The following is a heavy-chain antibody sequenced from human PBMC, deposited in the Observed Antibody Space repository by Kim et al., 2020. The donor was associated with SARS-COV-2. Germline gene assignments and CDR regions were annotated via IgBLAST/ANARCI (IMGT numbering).Heavy chain of an antibody. J-gene: IGHJ6*02. CDR3: ARPSYSSSWPYYYGMDV. CDR1: GYSFTSYW. V-gene: IGHV5-51*01. CDR2: IYPGDSDT. Sequence: GESLKISCKGSGYSFTSYWIGWVRQMPRKGLEWMGIIYPGDSDTRYSPSFQGQVTISADKSISTAYLQWSSLKASDTAMYYCARPSYSSSWPYYYGMDVWGQGTTVTVSS. D-gene: IGHD6-13*01.